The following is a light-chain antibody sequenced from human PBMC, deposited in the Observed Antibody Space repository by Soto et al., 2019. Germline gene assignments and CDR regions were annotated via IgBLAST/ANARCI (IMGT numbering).Light chain of an antibody. Sequence: DIGLRQCPAALSVTPEERASLSCRASQNIRNNNLNWYQQKPGQAPRLLIYGASIRATGIPDRFSGSGSGTDFTLTISRLEPEDFALYYCQQYGSSAPITFGQGKRLEIK. J-gene: IGKJ5*01. V-gene: IGKV3-20*01. CDR2: GAS. CDR1: QNIRNNN. CDR3: QQYGSSAPIT.